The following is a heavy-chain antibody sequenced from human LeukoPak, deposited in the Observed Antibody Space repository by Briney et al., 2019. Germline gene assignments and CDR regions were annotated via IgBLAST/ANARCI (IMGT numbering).Heavy chain of an antibody. CDR1: GFTFSSYG. V-gene: IGHV3-30*02. Sequence: GGSLRLSCAASGFTFSSYGMHWVRQAPGKGLEWVAFIRYDGSNKYYADSVKGRFTISRDNSKNTLYLQMNSLRAEDTVVYYCAKARENYYYYMDVWGKGTTVTVSS. J-gene: IGHJ6*03. CDR3: AKARENYYYYMDV. CDR2: IRYDGSNK.